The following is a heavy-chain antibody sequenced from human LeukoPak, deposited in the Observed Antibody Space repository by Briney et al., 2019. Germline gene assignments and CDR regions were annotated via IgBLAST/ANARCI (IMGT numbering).Heavy chain of an antibody. CDR1: GYTFTSYD. Sequence: ASVKVSCKASGYTFTSYDINWVRQATGQGLEWMGWMNPNSGNTGYAQKFQGRVTITRNTSISTAYMELSSLRSEDTAVYYCATGPLNYYDSSGQGWFDPWGQGTLVTVSS. D-gene: IGHD3-22*01. CDR3: ATGPLNYYDSSGQGWFDP. V-gene: IGHV1-8*03. J-gene: IGHJ5*02. CDR2: MNPNSGNT.